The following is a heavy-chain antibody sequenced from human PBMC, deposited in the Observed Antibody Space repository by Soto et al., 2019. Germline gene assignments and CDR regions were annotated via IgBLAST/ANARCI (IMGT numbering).Heavy chain of an antibody. CDR1: GYTFINYD. J-gene: IGHJ5*02. Sequence: VKVSCKASGYTFINYDISWVRQATGQGLEWMGWMNPGSGKTGYANKFQGRVTMTRDASTSTAHLELSSLTSEDTAVYYCARMASSGTLNWFDPWGQGTLVTVS. V-gene: IGHV1-8*02. CDR2: MNPGSGKT. CDR3: ARMASSGTLNWFDP.